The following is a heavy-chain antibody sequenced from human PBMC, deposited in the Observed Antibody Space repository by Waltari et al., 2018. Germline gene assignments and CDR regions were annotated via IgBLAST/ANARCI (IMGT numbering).Heavy chain of an antibody. V-gene: IGHV1-46*01. Sequence: QVQLVQSGAEVKKPGASVKVSCKASGYTFTSYYMHWVRQAPGQGLEWMGIINPSGGSTSYAQKFQGRVTMTRDTSTSTVYMELSSLRSEDTAVYYCARVRNGATIDFWYFDLWGRGTLVTVSS. D-gene: IGHD5-12*01. CDR2: INPSGGST. J-gene: IGHJ2*01. CDR3: ARVRNGATIDFWYFDL. CDR1: GYTFTSYY.